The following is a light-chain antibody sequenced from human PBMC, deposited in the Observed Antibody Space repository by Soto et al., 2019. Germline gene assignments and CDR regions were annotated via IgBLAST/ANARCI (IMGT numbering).Light chain of an antibody. J-gene: IGLJ2*01. Sequence: QSVLTQPRSVSGSPGQSVTISCTGTSSDVGGYNYVSWYQQHPGKAPKLMIYDVIKRPSGVPDRFSGSKSGNTASLTISGLQAEDEADYYCCSYAGSLVIFGGGTKLTVL. CDR2: DVI. V-gene: IGLV2-11*01. CDR1: SSDVGGYNY. CDR3: CSYAGSLVI.